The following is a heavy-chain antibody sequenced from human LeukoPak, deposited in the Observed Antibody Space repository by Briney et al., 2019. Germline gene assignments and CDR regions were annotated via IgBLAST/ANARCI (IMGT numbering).Heavy chain of an antibody. CDR3: ATPRVSMDSSGYYHLYYFDY. CDR1: GGTFSSYA. Sequence: ASVKVSCKASGGTFSSYAISWVRQAPGQGLEWMGGIIPIFGTANYAQKFQGRVTITADESTSTAYMELSSLRSEDTAVYYCATPRVSMDSSGYYHLYYFDYWGQGTLVTVSS. V-gene: IGHV1-69*13. D-gene: IGHD3-22*01. J-gene: IGHJ4*02. CDR2: IIPIFGTA.